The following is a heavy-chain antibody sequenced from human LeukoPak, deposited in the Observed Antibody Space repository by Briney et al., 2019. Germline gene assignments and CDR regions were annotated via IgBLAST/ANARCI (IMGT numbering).Heavy chain of an antibody. D-gene: IGHD5-24*01. CDR2: IKQDESEE. CDR3: ARDIYGVYKGGYFDY. V-gene: IGHV3-7*05. Sequence: PGGSLRLSCAASGFTFSSYGMSWVRQAPGKGLEWVSNIKQDESEEYYVDSVKGRFTISRDNAKNSLYLQMTSVRAENTAVYYCARDIYGVYKGGYFDYWGEGALVTVSS. CDR1: GFTFSSYG. J-gene: IGHJ4*02.